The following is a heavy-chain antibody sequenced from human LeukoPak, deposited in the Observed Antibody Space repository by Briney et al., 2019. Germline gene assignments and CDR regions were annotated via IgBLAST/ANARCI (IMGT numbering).Heavy chain of an antibody. CDR2: ISYDGSNK. D-gene: IGHD6-19*01. Sequence: PGGSLRLSCAASGFTFSSYAMHWVRQAPGKGLEWVAVISYDGSNKHYADSVKGRFTISRDNSKNTLYPQMNSLRAEDTAVYYCARALRFYSSGWYGGFDPWGQGTLVTVSS. CDR3: ARALRFYSSGWYGGFDP. CDR1: GFTFSSYA. V-gene: IGHV3-30*04. J-gene: IGHJ5*02.